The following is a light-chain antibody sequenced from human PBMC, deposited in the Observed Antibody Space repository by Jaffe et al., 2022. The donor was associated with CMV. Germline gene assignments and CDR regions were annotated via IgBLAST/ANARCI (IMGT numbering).Light chain of an antibody. CDR1: SRDIGTYDY. J-gene: IGLJ2*01. CDR3: SSYATTSVL. V-gene: IGLV2-11*01. CDR2: DVF. Sequence: QSVLTQPRSVSGSPGQSVTISCIGTSRDIGTYDYASWYQHRPGKAPKLVIYDVFKRPSGVPDRFSGSKSGNTASLTISGLQAEDEADYYCSSYATTSVLFGGGTKVTVL.